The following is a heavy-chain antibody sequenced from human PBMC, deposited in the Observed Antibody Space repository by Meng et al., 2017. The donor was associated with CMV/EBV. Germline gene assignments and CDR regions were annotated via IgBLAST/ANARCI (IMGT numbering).Heavy chain of an antibody. CDR3: ASKFWSGFYYYGMDV. V-gene: IGHV3-23*01. D-gene: IGHD3-3*01. CDR1: GFTFSSYA. Sequence: GGSLRLSCAASGFTFSSYAMSWVRQAPGKGLEWVSAISGSGGSTYYADSVKGRFTISRVNSKNTLYLQMNSLRAEDTAVYYCASKFWSGFYYYGMDVWGQGTTVTVSS. CDR2: ISGSGGST. J-gene: IGHJ6*02.